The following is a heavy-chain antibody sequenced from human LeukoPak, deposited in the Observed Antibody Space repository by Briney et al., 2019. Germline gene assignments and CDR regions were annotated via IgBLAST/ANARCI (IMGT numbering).Heavy chain of an antibody. J-gene: IGHJ1*01. CDR2: IYYSGST. CDR1: GGSISSYF. Sequence: SETLSLTCTVSGGSISSYFWSWIRQPPGKGLEWIGYIYYSGSTNYNPSLKSRVIISVDTSKNQFSLILSSVTAADTAVYYCARQERYYGSGSYTYFQHWGQGTLVTVSS. V-gene: IGHV4-59*08. D-gene: IGHD3-10*01. CDR3: ARQERYYGSGSYTYFQH.